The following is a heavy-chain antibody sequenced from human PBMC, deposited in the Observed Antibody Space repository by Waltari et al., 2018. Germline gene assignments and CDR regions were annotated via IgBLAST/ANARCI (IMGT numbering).Heavy chain of an antibody. CDR2: INAGKGNT. CDR3: ARGSAVAALQELYYFDY. Sequence: QVQLVQSGAEVKKPGASVKVSCKASGYTFTSYAMHWVRQAPGQRLEWMGWINAGKGNTKYSQKFQGRVTITRDTSASTAYMELSSLRSEDTAVYYCARGSAVAALQELYYFDYWGQGTLVTVSS. D-gene: IGHD6-19*01. CDR1: GYTFTSYA. V-gene: IGHV1-3*01. J-gene: IGHJ4*02.